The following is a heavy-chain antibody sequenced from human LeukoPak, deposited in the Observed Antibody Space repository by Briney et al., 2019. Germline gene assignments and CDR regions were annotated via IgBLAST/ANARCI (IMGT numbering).Heavy chain of an antibody. J-gene: IGHJ4*02. CDR3: AREEGYYYGSGSFIDY. D-gene: IGHD3-10*01. CDR2: IYTSGST. V-gene: IGHV4-61*02. CDR1: GGSISSGSYY. Sequence: PSETLSLTCTVSGGSISSGSYYWSWIRQPAGKGLEWIGRIYTSGSTSYNPSLKSRVTISVDTSKNQFSLKLSSVTAADTAVYYCAREEGYYYGSGSFIDYWGQGTLVTVSS.